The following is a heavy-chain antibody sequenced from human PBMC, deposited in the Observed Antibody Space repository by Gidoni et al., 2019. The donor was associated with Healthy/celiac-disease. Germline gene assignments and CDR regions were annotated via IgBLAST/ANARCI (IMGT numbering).Heavy chain of an antibody. CDR1: GFPFSSYW. D-gene: IGHD3-10*01. J-gene: IGHJ6*02. CDR3: ARESVRGVISDYYYGMDV. V-gene: IGHV3-7*01. Sequence: VQLVESGGGLVQPGGSLRLSCAASGFPFSSYWMSWVRQAPGKGLEWVANIKQDGSEKYYVDSVKGRFTISRDNAKNSLYLQMNSLRAEDTAVYYCARESVRGVISDYYYGMDVWGQGTTVTVSS. CDR2: IKQDGSEK.